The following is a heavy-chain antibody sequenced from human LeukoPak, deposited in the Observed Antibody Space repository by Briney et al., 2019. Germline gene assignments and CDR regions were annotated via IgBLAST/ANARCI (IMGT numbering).Heavy chain of an antibody. CDR2: IWYDGSNK. V-gene: IGHV3-33*01. CDR3: ARDSGGTTWYFDL. D-gene: IGHD3-16*01. Sequence: GGSLRLSCATSRFTFSNYAMHWVRQAPGKGLEWVAVIWYDGSNKYYADSVKGRFTISRDNSKNTLYLQMNSLRAEDTAVYYCARDSGGTTWYFDLWGRGTLVTVSS. CDR1: RFTFSNYA. J-gene: IGHJ2*01.